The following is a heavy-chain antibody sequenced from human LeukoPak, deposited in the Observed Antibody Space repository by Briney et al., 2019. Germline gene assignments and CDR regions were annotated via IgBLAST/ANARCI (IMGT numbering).Heavy chain of an antibody. Sequence: GGSLRLSCAASGFTFSTYTMNWVRQAPGKGLERVSSISSGSNYTYYADSVKGRFTISRDNAKNSLYLQMNSLRAEDTAVYSCARGGSQTVTTSLGAFDIWGQGTLVTVSS. CDR2: ISSGSNYT. CDR1: GFTFSTYT. CDR3: ARGGSQTVTTSLGAFDI. J-gene: IGHJ3*02. D-gene: IGHD4-17*01. V-gene: IGHV3-21*01.